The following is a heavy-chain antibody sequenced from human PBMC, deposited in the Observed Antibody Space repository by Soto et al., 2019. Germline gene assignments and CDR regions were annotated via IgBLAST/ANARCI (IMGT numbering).Heavy chain of an antibody. CDR1: GFTFDDYA. CDR2: ISWNNGSI. CDR3: AKDMGSDYDYVWGSYRHYYGMDV. D-gene: IGHD3-16*02. V-gene: IGHV3-9*01. J-gene: IGHJ6*02. Sequence: GGSLRLSCAASGFTFDDYAMPWVRKAPGKGLEWVSGISWNNGSIGYADSVKGRFTISRDNAKNSLYLQMNSLRAEDTALYYCAKDMGSDYDYVWGSYRHYYGMDVWGQGTTVTVSS.